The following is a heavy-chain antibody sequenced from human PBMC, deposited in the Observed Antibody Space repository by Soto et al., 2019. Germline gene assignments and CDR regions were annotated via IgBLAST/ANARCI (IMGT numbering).Heavy chain of an antibody. D-gene: IGHD1-1*01. J-gene: IGHJ5*02. V-gene: IGHV3-23*01. CDR2: LSDGGGST. CDR1: GFTFSNYA. CDR3: EKEGHTSPYNWFDT. Sequence: PGGSLRLSCAASGFTFSNYAMSWVRQAPGKGLEWVSGLSDGGGSTFYADSVKGRFTISRDNAKNTLYLQMSSLRAEDTAVYYCEKEGHTSPYNWFDTWGQGTLVTVSS.